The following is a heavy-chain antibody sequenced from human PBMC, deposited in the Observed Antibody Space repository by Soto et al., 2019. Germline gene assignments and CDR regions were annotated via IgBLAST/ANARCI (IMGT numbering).Heavy chain of an antibody. D-gene: IGHD3-22*01. CDR2: IIPIFGTT. CDR3: ARGMRYDTLKE. CDR1: GGTFNSYA. V-gene: IGHV1-69*12. Sequence: QVQVVQSGAEVKKPGSSVKVSCKASGGTFNSYAIGWVRQAPGQGLEWMGGIIPIFGTTNYAQKFQGRVTVTADESTSTVYLELSSLRSDDTAVYYCARGMRYDTLKEWGQGFLVAVSS. J-gene: IGHJ4*02.